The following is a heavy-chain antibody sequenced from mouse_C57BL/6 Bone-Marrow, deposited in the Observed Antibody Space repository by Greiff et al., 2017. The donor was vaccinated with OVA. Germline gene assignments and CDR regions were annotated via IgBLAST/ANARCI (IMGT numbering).Heavy chain of an antibody. CDR1: GFTFSSYA. CDR2: ISDGGSYT. J-gene: IGHJ2*01. Sequence: EVKLVESGGGLVKPGGSPKLSCAASGFTFSSYAMSWVRQTPEKRLEWVATISDGGSYTYYPDNVKGRFTISRDNAKNNLYLQMSHLKSEDTAMYYCARDDTTVVGDYVDYWGQGTTLTVSS. V-gene: IGHV5-4*01. CDR3: ARDDTTVVGDYVDY. D-gene: IGHD1-1*01.